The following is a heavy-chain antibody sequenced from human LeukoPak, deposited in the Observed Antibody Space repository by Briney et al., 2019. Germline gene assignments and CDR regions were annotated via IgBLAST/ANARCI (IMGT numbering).Heavy chain of an antibody. CDR3: ARIKQRLVRLLGRDTTYNYYYYIDV. J-gene: IGHJ6*03. D-gene: IGHD6-13*01. Sequence: PGGSLRLSCAASGFMFSSYWMTWVRQAPGKGLEWVANIKQYGSEKYYVDSVKGRFSVSRDNARNSLYLQMNSLRAEDTAVYYCARIKQRLVRLLGRDTTYNYYYYIDVWGKGTTVTVSS. CDR1: GFMFSSYW. V-gene: IGHV3-7*01. CDR2: IKQYGSEK.